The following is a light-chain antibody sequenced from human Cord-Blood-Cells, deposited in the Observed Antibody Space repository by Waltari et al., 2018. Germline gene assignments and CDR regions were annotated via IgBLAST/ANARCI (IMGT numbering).Light chain of an antibody. CDR3: SSYTSSSTLNWV. V-gene: IGLV2-14*01. CDR1: SSDVGGYNY. J-gene: IGLJ3*02. Sequence: QSALTQPASVSESPGQSITISCTGTSSDVGGYNYVSWYQQHPGKAPKLMIYEVSHRPSGVSNRFSGSKSGNTASLTISGLQAEDEADYYCSSYTSSSTLNWVFGGGTKLTVL. CDR2: EVS.